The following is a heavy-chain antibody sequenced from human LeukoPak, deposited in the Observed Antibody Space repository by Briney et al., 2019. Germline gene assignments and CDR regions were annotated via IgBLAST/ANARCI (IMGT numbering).Heavy chain of an antibody. Sequence: ASVRVSCKASGDTFTSYGISWVRQAPGQGVERRGWISAYNGNTNYAQKLQGRVTMTTDTSTSTAYMELRSLRSDDTAVYYCARDGHFGVVSPAYWGQGTLVTVSS. CDR3: ARDGHFGVVSPAY. D-gene: IGHD3-3*01. J-gene: IGHJ4*02. CDR1: GDTFTSYG. CDR2: ISAYNGNT. V-gene: IGHV1-18*01.